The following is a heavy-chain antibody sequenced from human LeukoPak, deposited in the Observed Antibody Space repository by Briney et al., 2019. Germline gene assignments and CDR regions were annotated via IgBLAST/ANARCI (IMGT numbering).Heavy chain of an antibody. CDR1: GGSISSSSYY. Sequence: KPSETLSLTCTVSGGSISSSSYYWGRIRQPPGKGLEWIGSIYYSRSTYYNPSLKSRVTISVDTSKNQFSLKLSSVTAADTAVYYCARLPLRRYFGGIDYWGQGTLVTVSS. CDR3: ARLPLRRYFGGIDY. D-gene: IGHD3-9*01. J-gene: IGHJ4*02. V-gene: IGHV4-39*01. CDR2: IYYSRST.